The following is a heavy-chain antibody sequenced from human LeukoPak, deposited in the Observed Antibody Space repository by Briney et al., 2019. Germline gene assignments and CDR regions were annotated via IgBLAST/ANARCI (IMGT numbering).Heavy chain of an antibody. V-gene: IGHV3-23*01. CDR3: AKDSGPDDAFDI. CDR2: ISGSGGST. J-gene: IGHJ3*02. CDR1: GFTVSSTY. D-gene: IGHD3-10*01. Sequence: PGGSLRLSCTASGFTVSSTYMTWVRQAPGKGLEWVSAISGSGGSTYYADSVKGRFTISRDNSKNTLYLQMNSLRAEDTAVYYCAKDSGPDDAFDIWGQGTMVTVSS.